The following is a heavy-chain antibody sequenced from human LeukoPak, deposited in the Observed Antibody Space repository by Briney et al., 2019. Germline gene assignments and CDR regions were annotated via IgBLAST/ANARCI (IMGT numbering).Heavy chain of an antibody. V-gene: IGHV3-33*01. CDR1: GFTFSSYG. Sequence: GASVRLSCAASGFTFSSYGMHWVRQAPGKGLEWVAVILYDGSNKYYAHSVKGRFTISRDNSKSTLYLQMNSLRAEDTAVYYCARDLKALRYFHWLSDWGQGTLVTVSS. CDR3: ARDLKALRYFHWLSD. J-gene: IGHJ4*02. D-gene: IGHD3-9*01. CDR2: ILYDGSNK.